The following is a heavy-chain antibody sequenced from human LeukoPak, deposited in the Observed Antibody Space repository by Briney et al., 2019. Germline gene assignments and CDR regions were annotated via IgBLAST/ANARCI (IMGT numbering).Heavy chain of an antibody. J-gene: IGHJ4*02. CDR3: ARGDLEVSGWYPDY. CDR1: SGSFGSYY. Sequence: SETLSLTCTVSSGSFGSYYWSWIRQPPGKGLEWIGCIYYSGSTNYNPSLKSRVAISVDTSKNQFSLKLSSVTAADTAVYYCARGDLEVSGWYPDYWGQGTLVTVSS. CDR2: IYYSGST. D-gene: IGHD6-19*01. V-gene: IGHV4-59*01.